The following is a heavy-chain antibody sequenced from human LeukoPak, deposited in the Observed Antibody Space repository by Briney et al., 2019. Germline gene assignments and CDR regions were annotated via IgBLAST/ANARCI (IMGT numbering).Heavy chain of an antibody. J-gene: IGHJ3*02. CDR3: ARDRYYDSSGYYGAFDI. V-gene: IGHV3-53*01. CDR2: IYSGGST. CDR1: GFTVSSNY. D-gene: IGHD3-22*01. Sequence: GGSLRLSCAASGFTVSSNYMSWVRQAPGKGLEWGSVIYSGGSTYYADSVKGRFTISRDNSKNTLYLQMNSLRAEDTAVYYCARDRYYDSSGYYGAFDIWGQGTMVTVSS.